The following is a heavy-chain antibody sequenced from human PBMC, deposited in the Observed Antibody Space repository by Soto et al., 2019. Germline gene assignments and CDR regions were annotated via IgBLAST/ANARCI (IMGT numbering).Heavy chain of an antibody. CDR1: GGTFSSYA. J-gene: IGHJ3*02. CDR3: ARGTREDYYDSPPVSFDI. D-gene: IGHD3-22*01. CDR2: IIPIFGTA. Sequence: ASVKVSCEASGGTFSSYAISWVRQAPGQGLEWMGGIIPIFGTANYAQKFQGRVTITADESTSTAYMELSSLRSEDTAVYYCARGTREDYYDSPPVSFDIWGQGTMVTVSS. V-gene: IGHV1-69*13.